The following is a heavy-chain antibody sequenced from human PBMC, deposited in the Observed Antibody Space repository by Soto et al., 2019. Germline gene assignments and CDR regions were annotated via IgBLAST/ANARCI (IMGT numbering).Heavy chain of an antibody. CDR1: GGTFSSYA. CDR3: ASSSRGYYYDHNWFDP. D-gene: IGHD3-22*01. CDR2: IIPIFGTA. J-gene: IGHJ5*02. Sequence: GASVKVSCKASGGTFSSYAISWVRQAPGQGLEWMGGIIPIFGTANYAQKFQGRVTITADESTSTAYMELSSLRSEDTAVYYCASSSRGYYYDHNWFDPWRQGTLVTVSS. V-gene: IGHV1-69*13.